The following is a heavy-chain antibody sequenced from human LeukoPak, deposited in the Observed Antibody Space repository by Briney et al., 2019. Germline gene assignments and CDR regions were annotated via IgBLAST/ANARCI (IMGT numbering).Heavy chain of an antibody. D-gene: IGHD4-17*01. Sequence: GGSLRLSCAASGIIFSSYAIHWVRQAPGKGLEYVSANSSNGGSKYYANFVKGRFTISRDNSKNTLYVQMGSLRAKDMAVYYCARRGGSYGDSMDYWGQGTLVTVSS. V-gene: IGHV3-64*01. J-gene: IGHJ4*02. CDR3: ARRGGSYGDSMDY. CDR2: NSSNGGSK. CDR1: GIIFSSYA.